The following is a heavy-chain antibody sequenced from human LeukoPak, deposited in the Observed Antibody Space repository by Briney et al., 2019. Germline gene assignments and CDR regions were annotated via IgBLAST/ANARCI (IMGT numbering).Heavy chain of an antibody. CDR1: GFRFDDNG. V-gene: IGHV3-20*04. CDR3: AKDIRADYGDYVGDY. CDR2: LNWNGDKT. D-gene: IGHD4-17*01. J-gene: IGHJ4*02. Sequence: PGGSLRLSCAASGFRFDDNGMNWVRQAPGKGLEWVAGLNWNGDKTGYADSVKGRFTISRDNAKNSLCLQMNSLRAEDTALYYCAKDIRADYGDYVGDYWGQGTLVTVSS.